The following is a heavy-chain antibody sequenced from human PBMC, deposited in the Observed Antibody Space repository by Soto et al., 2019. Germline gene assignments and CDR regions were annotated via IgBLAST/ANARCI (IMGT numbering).Heavy chain of an antibody. Sequence: EVQLLESGGGLVQPGGSLRLSCAASGFTFSRYAMNWVRQAPGKGLEWVSAISAGGGSTYYADSVKGRFTISRDNSKNTLYLQMNSLSAEDTAVYYCAKDYYDSSGYPTGLFDYWGQGTLVTVSS. J-gene: IGHJ4*02. CDR2: ISAGGGST. CDR3: AKDYYDSSGYPTGLFDY. CDR1: GFTFSRYA. D-gene: IGHD3-22*01. V-gene: IGHV3-23*01.